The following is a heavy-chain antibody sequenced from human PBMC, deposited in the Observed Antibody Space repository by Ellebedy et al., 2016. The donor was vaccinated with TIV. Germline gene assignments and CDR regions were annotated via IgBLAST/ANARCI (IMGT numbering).Heavy chain of an antibody. CDR1: GGSFSGYY. Sequence: SETLSLTCAVYGGSFSGYYWSWIRQPPGKGLEWIGEINQSGRTNYNPSLDKGRVTISVDTSKNQFSLEMSSVTAADTAVYYCARVMMYSSSEDYWGQGTLVTVSS. V-gene: IGHV4-34*01. CDR2: INQSGRT. J-gene: IGHJ4*02. CDR3: ARVMMYSSSEDY. D-gene: IGHD6-13*01.